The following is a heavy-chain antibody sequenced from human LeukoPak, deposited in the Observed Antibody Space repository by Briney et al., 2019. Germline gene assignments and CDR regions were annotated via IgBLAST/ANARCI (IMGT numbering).Heavy chain of an antibody. CDR3: AKGDYDYVWGSYRPNDAFDI. CDR1: GFTFGSYA. CDR2: ISGSGGST. Sequence: GGSLRLSCAASGFTFGSYAMSWVRQAPGKGLEWVSAISGSGGSTYYADSVKGRFTISRDNSKNTLYLQMNSLRAEDTAVYYCAKGDYDYVWGSYRPNDAFDIWGQGTMVTVSS. D-gene: IGHD3-16*02. V-gene: IGHV3-23*01. J-gene: IGHJ3*02.